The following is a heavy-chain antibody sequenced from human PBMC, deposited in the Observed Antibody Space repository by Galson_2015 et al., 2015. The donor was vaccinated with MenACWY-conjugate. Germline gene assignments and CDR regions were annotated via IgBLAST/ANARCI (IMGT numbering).Heavy chain of an antibody. V-gene: IGHV3-33*01. CDR2: IWSDGNSK. CDR3: ATGFSSGFAPPGGRY. CDR1: GFTFSSYG. J-gene: IGHJ4*02. Sequence: SLRLSCAASGFTFSSYGMHWVRQAPGKGLEWVTVIWSDGNSKYYVDSVKGRFTISRDNSKNTLYLQMNSLRAEDTAVYYCATGFSSGFAPPGGRYWGQGTLVTVSS. D-gene: IGHD3-16*01.